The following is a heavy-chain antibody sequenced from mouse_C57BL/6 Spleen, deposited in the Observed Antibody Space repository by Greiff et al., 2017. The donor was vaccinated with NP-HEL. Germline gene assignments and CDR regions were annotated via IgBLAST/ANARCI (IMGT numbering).Heavy chain of an antibody. D-gene: IGHD2-3*01. J-gene: IGHJ2*01. Sequence: EVKLVESGGGLVKPGGSLKLSCAASGFTFSDYGMHWVRQAPEKGLEWVAYISSGSSTIYYADTVKGRFTISRDNAKNTLFLQMTSLRSEDTAMYYCARDGYYNYFDYWGQGTTLTVSS. CDR3: ARDGYYNYFDY. V-gene: IGHV5-17*01. CDR1: GFTFSDYG. CDR2: ISSGSSTI.